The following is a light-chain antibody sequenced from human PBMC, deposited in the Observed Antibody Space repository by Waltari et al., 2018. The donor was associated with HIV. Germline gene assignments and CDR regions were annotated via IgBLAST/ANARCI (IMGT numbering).Light chain of an antibody. J-gene: IGLJ2*01. CDR1: SRDVGGYNY. Sequence: QSALTQPASVSGSPGQSITISCTGTSRDVGGYNYVSWYQQHPGKAPNLMIYEVSNRPSGVSNRFSGSKSGNTASLTISGLQAEDEADYYCSSYTSSSTLETVFGGGTKLTVL. CDR3: SSYTSSSTLETV. V-gene: IGLV2-14*01. CDR2: EVS.